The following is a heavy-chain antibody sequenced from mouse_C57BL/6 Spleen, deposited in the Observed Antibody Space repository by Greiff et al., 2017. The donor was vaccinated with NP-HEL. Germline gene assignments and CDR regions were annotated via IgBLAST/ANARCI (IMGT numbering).Heavy chain of an antibody. CDR2: IDPENGDT. CDR3: TTEAGTNY. CDR1: GFNIKDDY. J-gene: IGHJ2*01. D-gene: IGHD4-1*01. V-gene: IGHV14-4*01. Sequence: VQLQQSGAELVRPGASVELSCTASGFNIKDDYMHWVKQRPEQGLEWIGWIDPENGDTEYASKFQGKATITADTSSHTAYLQLSSLTSEDTAVYYFTTEAGTNYWGQGTTLTVSS.